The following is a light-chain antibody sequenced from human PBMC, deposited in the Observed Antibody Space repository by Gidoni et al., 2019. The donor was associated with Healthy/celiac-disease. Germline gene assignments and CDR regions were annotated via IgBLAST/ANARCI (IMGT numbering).Light chain of an antibody. V-gene: IGKV3-15*01. J-gene: IGKJ2*01. CDR3: QQYNNWPRMYT. CDR2: GAS. CDR1: QSVSSN. Sequence: EIVMTQSPATLSVSPGERATLSCRASQSVSSNFAWYQQKPGQAPRLLIYGASTRATGIPARFSGSGSGTEFTLTISILQSEDFAVYYCQQYNNWPRMYTFXQXTKLEIK.